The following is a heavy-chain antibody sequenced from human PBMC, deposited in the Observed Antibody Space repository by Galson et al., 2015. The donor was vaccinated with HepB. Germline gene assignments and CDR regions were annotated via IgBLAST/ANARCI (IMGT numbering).Heavy chain of an antibody. CDR2: ISYGGSNK. CDR3: ARALTVLSDYYYGMDV. D-gene: IGHD4-11*01. CDR1: GFTFSSYA. Sequence: SLRLSCAASGFTFSSYAMHWVRQAPGKGLEWVAVISYGGSNKYYADSVKGRFTISRDNSKNTLYLQMNSLRAEDTAVYYCARALTVLSDYYYGMDVWGQGTTVTVSS. J-gene: IGHJ6*02. V-gene: IGHV3-30-3*01.